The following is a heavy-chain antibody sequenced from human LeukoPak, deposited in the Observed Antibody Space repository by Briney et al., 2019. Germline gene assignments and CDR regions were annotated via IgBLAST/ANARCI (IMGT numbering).Heavy chain of an antibody. CDR1: GFTFSRTW. CDR3: VTPRKDIVVVPAAT. D-gene: IGHD2-2*01. CDR2: IRYDGCNK. Sequence: GGSLGLSCAASGFTFSRTWMHWVRQAPGKGLEWVAFIRYDGCNKYYADSVKGRFTISRDNSKNTLYLQMNSLRAEDTAVYYCVTPRKDIVVVPAATWGQGTLVTVSS. V-gene: IGHV3-30*02. J-gene: IGHJ4*02.